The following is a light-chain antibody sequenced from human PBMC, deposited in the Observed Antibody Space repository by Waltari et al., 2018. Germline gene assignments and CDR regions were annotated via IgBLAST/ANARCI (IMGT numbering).Light chain of an antibody. CDR2: DVS. CDR3: SSYTSSSTHWV. Sequence: QSALTQPASVSGSPGQSITISCTGTSSYVGGYNYVPWYQQHPGKAPKLMIYDVSNRPSGVSNRFSGSKSGNTASLTISGLQAEDEADYYCSSYTSSSTHWVFGGGTKLTVL. V-gene: IGLV2-14*01. J-gene: IGLJ3*02. CDR1: SSYVGGYNY.